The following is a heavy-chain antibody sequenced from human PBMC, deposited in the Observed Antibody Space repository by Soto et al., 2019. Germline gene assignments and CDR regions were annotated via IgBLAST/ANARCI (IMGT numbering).Heavy chain of an antibody. J-gene: IGHJ4*02. CDR3: AKGNGAAGGRGAYFHS. V-gene: IGHV3-23*01. CDR2: ITNSGGNT. Sequence: QLLEAGGGLVQPGGSLRLSCATSGFTFRSYAMSWVRQAPGKGLQWVSTITNSGGNTFYAGSVKGRFTISRDNSKSTRSLQINSLKAEDTAIYYCAKGNGAAGGRGAYFHSWGQGTLVTVSS. D-gene: IGHD6-13*01. CDR1: GFTFRSYA.